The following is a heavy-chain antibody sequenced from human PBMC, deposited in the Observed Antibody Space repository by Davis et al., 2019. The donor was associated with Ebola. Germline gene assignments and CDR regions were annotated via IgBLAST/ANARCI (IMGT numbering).Heavy chain of an antibody. CDR2: LWYDGSNK. V-gene: IGHV3-33*08. J-gene: IGHJ4*02. CDR3: ARHEAVAGLDY. CDR1: GFTFSSYA. D-gene: IGHD6-19*01. Sequence: SLKISCAASGFTFSSYAMHCVRQAPGKGLEWVAVLWYDGSNKYYADSVKGQFTISRDNSKNTLYLQMNSLRAEDTAVYYCARHEAVAGLDYWGQGTLVTVSS.